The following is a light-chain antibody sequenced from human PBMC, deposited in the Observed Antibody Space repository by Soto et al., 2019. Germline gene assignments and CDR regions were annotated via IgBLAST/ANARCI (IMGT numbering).Light chain of an antibody. Sequence: EIVLTQSPGTLSLSRGETATLSGRASQSFNNNYLAWYQQKPGQAPSLLSHGASSRATGIPDRFSGSGSGTDFTLTISRLEPEDFAVYYCQQYGSSPYTFGQGTKLEIK. CDR2: GAS. CDR1: QSFNNNY. J-gene: IGKJ2*01. V-gene: IGKV3-20*01. CDR3: QQYGSSPYT.